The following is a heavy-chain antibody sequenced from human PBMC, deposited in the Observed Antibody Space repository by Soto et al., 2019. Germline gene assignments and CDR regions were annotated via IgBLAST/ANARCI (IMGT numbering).Heavy chain of an antibody. CDR3: AREMAPAANAIDS. Sequence: QVQMQESGPGLVKPSQTLSLTCTVSGASISSPYHYWSWVRQPPGKGLEWIGYIYHSGSAYYNPSLKGRVTMSVDTSKNQFSLSLKSLTAADTAVYFCAREMAPAANAIDSWGPGTTVTVSS. CDR1: GASISSPYHY. J-gene: IGHJ3*01. V-gene: IGHV4-30-4*01. CDR2: IYHSGSA. D-gene: IGHD2-2*01.